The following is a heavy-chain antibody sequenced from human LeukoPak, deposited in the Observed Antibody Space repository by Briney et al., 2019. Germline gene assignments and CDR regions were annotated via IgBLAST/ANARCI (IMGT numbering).Heavy chain of an antibody. Sequence: SETLSLTCAVYGGSFSGYYWSWIRQPPGKGLEWIGEINHSGSTNYNPSLKSRVTISVDTSKNQFSLKLSSVTAADTAVYYCARGLRYYDFWSGYSYYYYGMDVWGQGTTVTVSS. V-gene: IGHV4-34*01. CDR3: ARGLRYYDFWSGYSYYYYGMDV. J-gene: IGHJ6*02. CDR2: INHSGST. CDR1: GGSFSGYY. D-gene: IGHD3-3*01.